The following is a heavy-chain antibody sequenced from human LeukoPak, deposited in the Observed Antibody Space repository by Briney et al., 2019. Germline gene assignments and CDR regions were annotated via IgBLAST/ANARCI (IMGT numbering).Heavy chain of an antibody. J-gene: IGHJ6*03. Sequence: ASVKASCKASGYTFTSYDINWVRQATGQGLEWMGWMNPNSGNTGYAQKFQGRVTMTRNTSIRTAYMELSSLRSEDTAVYYCARGTSYIAAAFYYYMDVWGKGTTVTASS. V-gene: IGHV1-8*01. CDR1: GYTFTSYD. D-gene: IGHD6-13*01. CDR2: MNPNSGNT. CDR3: ARGTSYIAAAFYYYMDV.